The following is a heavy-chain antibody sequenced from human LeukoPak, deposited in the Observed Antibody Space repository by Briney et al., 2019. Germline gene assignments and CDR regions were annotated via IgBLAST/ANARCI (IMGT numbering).Heavy chain of an antibody. J-gene: IGHJ6*02. CDR2: IIPIFGTA. Sequence: ASVKVSCKASGYTFTSYGISWVRQAPGQGLEWMGGIIPIFGTANYAQKFQGRVTITADESTSTAYMELSSLRSEDTAVYYCARGHSRDFGVVIFGMDVWGQGTTVTVSS. V-gene: IGHV1-69*13. D-gene: IGHD3-3*01. CDR1: GYTFTSYG. CDR3: ARGHSRDFGVVIFGMDV.